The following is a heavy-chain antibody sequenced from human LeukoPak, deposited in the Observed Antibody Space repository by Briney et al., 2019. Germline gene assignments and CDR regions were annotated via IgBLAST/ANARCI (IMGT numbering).Heavy chain of an antibody. D-gene: IGHD6-13*01. J-gene: IGHJ6*02. CDR2: IIPTLGIA. Sequence: ASVKVSCKASGGTFSSYAISWVRQAPGQGLEWMGRIIPTLGIANYAQKFQGRVTITADKSTSTAYMELSSLRSEDTAVYYCARGGIAAADYYYYGMDVWGQGTTVTVSS. V-gene: IGHV1-69*04. CDR1: GGTFSSYA. CDR3: ARGGIAAADYYYYGMDV.